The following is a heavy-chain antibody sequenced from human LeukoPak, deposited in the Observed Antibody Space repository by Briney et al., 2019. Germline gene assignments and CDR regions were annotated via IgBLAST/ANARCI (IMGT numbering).Heavy chain of an antibody. Sequence: PGRSLRLSCAASGFTFSSYWMSWVRQAPGKGLEWVANIKQDGSEKYYVDSVKGRFTISRDNSKNTLYLQMNSLRAEDTAVYYCVRDLRGYYFYMDVWGKGTTVTVSS. CDR1: GFTFSSYW. CDR2: IKQDGSEK. V-gene: IGHV3-7*01. CDR3: VRDLRGYYFYMDV. J-gene: IGHJ6*03.